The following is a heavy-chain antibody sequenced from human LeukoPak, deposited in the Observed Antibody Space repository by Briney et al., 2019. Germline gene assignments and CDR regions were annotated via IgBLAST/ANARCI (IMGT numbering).Heavy chain of an antibody. CDR2: INPNSGGT. J-gene: IGHJ4*02. V-gene: IGHV1-2*02. D-gene: IGHD6-13*01. CDR1: GYTFTSYG. CDR3: ARSYSKARPQHFDY. Sequence: ASVKVSCKASGYTFTSYGISWARQAPGQGLEWMGWINPNSGGTNYVQKFQGRVTMTRDTSISTAYMELSRLRSDDTAVYYCARSYSKARPQHFDYWGQGTLVTVSS.